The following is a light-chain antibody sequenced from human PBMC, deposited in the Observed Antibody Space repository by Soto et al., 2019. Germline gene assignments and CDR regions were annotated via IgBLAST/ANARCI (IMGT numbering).Light chain of an antibody. J-gene: IGLJ2*01. CDR2: ADI. Sequence: QSALTQPASVSGSPGQSITISCTGPSSDVWTYNLASWYQQHPGKAPKLKIYADIKRPSEVSDRFSASKSGNTASLTISGLQPEDEADYHCCSYASTTTVVFGGGTKVTVL. CDR3: CSYASTTTVV. V-gene: IGLV2-23*01. CDR1: SSDVWTYNL.